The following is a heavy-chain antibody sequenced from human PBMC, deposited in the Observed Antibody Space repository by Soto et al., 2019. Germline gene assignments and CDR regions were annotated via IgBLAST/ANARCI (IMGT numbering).Heavy chain of an antibody. CDR2: IRSKAYGGTT. J-gene: IGHJ4*02. CDR3: TRDSENYDFWSGPRTY. V-gene: IGHV3-49*03. CDR1: GFTFGDYA. Sequence: PGVSLRLSCTASGFTFGDYAMSWFRQAPGKGLEWVGFIRSKAYGGTTEYAASVKGRFTISRDDSKSIAYLQMNSLKTEDTAVYYCTRDSENYDFWSGPRTYWGQGTLVPVS. D-gene: IGHD3-3*01.